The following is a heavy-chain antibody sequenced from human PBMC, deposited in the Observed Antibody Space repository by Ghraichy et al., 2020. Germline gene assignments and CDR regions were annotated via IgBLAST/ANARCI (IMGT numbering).Heavy chain of an antibody. J-gene: IGHJ3*02. V-gene: IGHV4-59*01. CDR3: ARGIPTWGHQAAFDI. Sequence: SETLSLTCTVSGGSISSYYWSWIRQPPGKGLEWIGYIYYTGSTNDNPSLKSRVTISVDTSKNQFSLKLRSVTAADTAMYYCARGIPTWGHQAAFDIWGQGTLVPVAS. CDR2: IYYTGST. D-gene: IGHD7-27*01. CDR1: GGSISSYY.